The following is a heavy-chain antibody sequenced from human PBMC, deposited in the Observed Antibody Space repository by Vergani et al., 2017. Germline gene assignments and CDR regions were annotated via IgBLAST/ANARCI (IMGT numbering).Heavy chain of an antibody. V-gene: IGHV4-4*09. J-gene: IGHJ4*02. CDR3: ASNPRLGGDVVDS. Sequence: QAQLQESGPGLVKPSETLSLTCHVFGVSVTDYNCNWIRQAPGKGLEWIGSLSTTGGATHASHNPSLKSRVSISVDTSKSQFSLKLTSVTAADTAVYFCASNPRLGGDVVDSWGQGTLVTVSS. CDR1: GVSVTDYN. CDR2: LSTTGGA. D-gene: IGHD3-16*01.